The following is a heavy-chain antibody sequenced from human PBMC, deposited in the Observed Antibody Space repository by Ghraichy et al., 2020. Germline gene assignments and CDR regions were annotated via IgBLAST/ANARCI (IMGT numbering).Heavy chain of an antibody. V-gene: IGHV3-7*01. D-gene: IGHD2-2*01. CDR1: HFTFSTYW. J-gene: IGHJ4*02. CDR3: ARDCTSASCLDF. CDR2: INQRGSER. Sequence: GESLNISCAASHFTFSTYWMSWVRQAPGKGLELVANINQRGSERYYVDSVKGRFTISRDNTRNSLSLQMDSLRADDTAVYYCARDCTSASCLDFWGQGTLVTVSS.